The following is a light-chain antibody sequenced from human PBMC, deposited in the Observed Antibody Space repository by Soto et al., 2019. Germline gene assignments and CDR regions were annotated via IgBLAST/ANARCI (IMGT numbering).Light chain of an antibody. J-gene: IGLJ1*01. Sequence: QAVVTQPSSVSGTPGQGVTISCSGSISNIGNNYVYWFQQLPGTAPKVLSNRNDHRPSGVPDRFSGSKSGTSASLAISGLRSEDEADYYCAAWDDTVRSYVFGTGTKVTVL. CDR3: AAWDDTVRSYV. CDR2: RND. CDR1: ISNIGNNY. V-gene: IGLV1-47*01.